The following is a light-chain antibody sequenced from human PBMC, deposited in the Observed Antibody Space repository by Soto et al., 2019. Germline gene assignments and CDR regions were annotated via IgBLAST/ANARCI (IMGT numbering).Light chain of an antibody. J-gene: IGKJ1*01. Sequence: IVMTQPNISVSVTPGQPASISCKCSHSLLHSDGKTFFYWYLQRPGQPPQLLIYEVSNRFSGVPDRFSGSGSGTDFTLKISRVEAGDVVVYYCLQTIHSPWTFGQGTKV. V-gene: IGKV2D-29*01. CDR1: HSLLHSDGKTF. CDR3: LQTIHSPWT. CDR2: EVS.